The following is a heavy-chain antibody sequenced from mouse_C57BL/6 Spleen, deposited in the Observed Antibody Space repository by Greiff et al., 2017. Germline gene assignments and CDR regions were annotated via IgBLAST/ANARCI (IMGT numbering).Heavy chain of an antibody. V-gene: IGHV1-54*01. J-gene: IGHJ3*01. Sequence: VQLQQSGAELVRPGTSVKVSCKASGYAFTNYLIEWVKQRPGQGLEWIGVINPGSGGTNYNEKFKGKATLTADKSSSTAYMQLSSLTSEDSAVXFCARSLYDYDGFAYWGQGTLVTVSA. CDR3: ARSLYDYDGFAY. CDR1: GYAFTNYL. CDR2: INPGSGGT. D-gene: IGHD2-4*01.